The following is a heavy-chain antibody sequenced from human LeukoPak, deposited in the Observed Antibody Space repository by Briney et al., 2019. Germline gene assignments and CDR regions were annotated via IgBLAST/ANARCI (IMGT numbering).Heavy chain of an antibody. CDR1: GGSISSGSYY. CDR2: IYTSGST. J-gene: IGHJ5*02. CDR3: AREGPLYGSGSEWFDP. Sequence: SETLSLTCTVSGGSISSGSYYWSWIRQPAGKGLEWIGRIYTSGSTNYNPSLKSRVTISVDTSKNQFSLKLSSVTAADTAVYYCAREGPLYGSGSEWFDPWGQGTLVTVSS. D-gene: IGHD3-10*01. V-gene: IGHV4-61*02.